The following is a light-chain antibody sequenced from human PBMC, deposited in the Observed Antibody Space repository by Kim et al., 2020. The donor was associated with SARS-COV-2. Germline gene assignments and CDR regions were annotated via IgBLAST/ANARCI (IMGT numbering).Light chain of an antibody. CDR1: SLRSYY. CDR2: GKN. Sequence: SSELTQDPAVSVALGQTVRITCQGDSLRSYYATWYQQKPGQALILVIYGKNNRPSGIPDRFSGSSSGNTASLTITGTQAGDEADYYCNSRDSNDNVVFGGGTKLTFL. CDR3: NSRDSNDNVV. V-gene: IGLV3-19*01. J-gene: IGLJ2*01.